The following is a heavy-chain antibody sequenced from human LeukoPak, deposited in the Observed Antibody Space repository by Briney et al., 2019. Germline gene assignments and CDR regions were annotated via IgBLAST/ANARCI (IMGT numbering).Heavy chain of an antibody. CDR1: GFTFRSYS. D-gene: IGHD6-6*01. CDR2: IWYDASNK. J-gene: IGHJ4*02. Sequence: TGGSLRLSCAASGFTFRSYSMHWVRQAPGKGREWVAVIWYDASNKYYADSVKGRFTLSRDSSKNTLYLQMNSLRAEDTAVYYCASSSPSYFDYWGQGTLVTVSS. CDR3: ASSSPSYFDY. V-gene: IGHV3-33*01.